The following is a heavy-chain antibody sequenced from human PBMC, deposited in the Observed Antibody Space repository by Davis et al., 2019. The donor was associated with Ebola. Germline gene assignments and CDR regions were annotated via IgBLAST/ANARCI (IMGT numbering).Heavy chain of an antibody. D-gene: IGHD3-9*01. V-gene: IGHV4-59*01. Sequence: MPSETLSLTCTVPGGSISSYYWSWIRQPPGKGLEWIGYFYYSGNTNYNPSLKSRVTISVDTSKNQFSLKLSSVTAADTAVYYCASTTYYDILTGYYAFDYWGHGTLVTVSS. CDR3: ASTTYYDILTGYYAFDY. CDR1: GGSISSYY. J-gene: IGHJ4*01. CDR2: FYYSGNT.